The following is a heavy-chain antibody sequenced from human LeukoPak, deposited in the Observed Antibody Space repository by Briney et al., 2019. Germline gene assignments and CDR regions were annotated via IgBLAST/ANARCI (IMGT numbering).Heavy chain of an antibody. CDR3: ARDRAPLYYYDSSGYAFDI. Sequence: PGGSLRLSCVASAFTFDDYGMSWVRQAPGKGLGWVSGINWNGGSTGYADSVKGRFTISRDNAKNSLYLQMNSLRAEDTALYYCARDRAPLYYYDSSGYAFDIWGQGTMVTVSS. J-gene: IGHJ3*02. CDR1: AFTFDDYG. CDR2: INWNGGST. D-gene: IGHD3-22*01. V-gene: IGHV3-20*04.